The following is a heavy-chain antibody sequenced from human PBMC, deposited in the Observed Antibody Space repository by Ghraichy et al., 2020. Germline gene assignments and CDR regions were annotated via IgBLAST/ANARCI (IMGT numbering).Heavy chain of an antibody. J-gene: IGHJ3*02. CDR3: ARGGGGGISRYFGAFDI. CDR2: IKQEESEK. CDR1: GSIFSSYW. V-gene: IGHV3-7*01. D-gene: IGHD6-13*01. Sequence: GGSLRLSCVASGSIFSSYWMSWVRPAPGKGLEWVANIKQEESEKSYVDSVKGRFTISRDNAKNSLYLQVNSLRVGDTAVYYCARGGGGGISRYFGAFDICGPATMVTVSS.